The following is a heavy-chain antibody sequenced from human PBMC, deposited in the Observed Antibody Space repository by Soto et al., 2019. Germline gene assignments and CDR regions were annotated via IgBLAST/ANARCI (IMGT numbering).Heavy chain of an antibody. J-gene: IGHJ3*02. CDR1: GYTFTRYA. V-gene: IGHV1-3*01. Sequence: ASVKVSCKASGYTFTRYAMHWVRQAPGQRLEWMGWINAGNGNTKYSQKFQGRVTITRDTSASTAYMELSSLRSEDTAVYYCARDPGAIAVAGTQGAFDIWGQGTMVTVSS. D-gene: IGHD6-19*01. CDR2: INAGNGNT. CDR3: ARDPGAIAVAGTQGAFDI.